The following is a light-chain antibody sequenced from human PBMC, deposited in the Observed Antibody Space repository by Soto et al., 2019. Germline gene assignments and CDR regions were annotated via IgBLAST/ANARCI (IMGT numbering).Light chain of an antibody. CDR3: LQDYDYPWT. J-gene: IGKJ1*01. Sequence: AIQMTQSPSSLSASVGDRVTITCRASQGVGSDFGWYQQKPGKDPKVLIYWISSLHSGVRSRFSGNGSGTDFTRSIPSLQPEDIATYSCLQDYDYPWTFVQGTKVDIK. CDR1: QGVGSD. V-gene: IGKV1-6*01. CDR2: WIS.